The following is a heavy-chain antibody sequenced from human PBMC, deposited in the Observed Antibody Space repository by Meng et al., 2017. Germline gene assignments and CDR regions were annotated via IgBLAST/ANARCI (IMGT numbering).Heavy chain of an antibody. CDR2: INHSGRT. CDR3: ARVSPQSGSYYFRPGGRFDP. D-gene: IGHD1-26*01. CDR1: GGFFSGDY. J-gene: IGHJ5*02. Sequence: VQLPQWCTGLFMPSEPLPHPCPVCGGFFSGDYWSLTRQPPGKGLEWIGEINHSGRTNFNPSLKSRVTTSLASSKTHFSLRLSSVSAADTAVYYSARVSPQSGSYYFRPGGRFDPWGQGTLVTVSS. V-gene: IGHV4-34*01.